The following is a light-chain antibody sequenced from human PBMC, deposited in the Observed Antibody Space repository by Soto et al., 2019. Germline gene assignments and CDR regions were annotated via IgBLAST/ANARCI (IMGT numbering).Light chain of an antibody. V-gene: IGKV3-11*01. J-gene: IGKJ2*01. CDR2: NTS. CDR1: QSVSSD. CDR3: QHRCNWPSFT. Sequence: EIVLTQSPATLSLSPGERATLSCRASQSVSSDLAWYQQRPGQAPRLLIYNTSNRATGIPGRFSGSGSGTDFTLTISSLEPEDFAVYYCQHRCNWPSFTFGQGTKLEIK.